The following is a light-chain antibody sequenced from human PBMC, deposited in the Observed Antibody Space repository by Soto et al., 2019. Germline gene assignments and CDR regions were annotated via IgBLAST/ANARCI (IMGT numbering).Light chain of an antibody. CDR3: QQYNTYPLT. CDR2: AAS. Sequence: AIQLTQSPSSLSASVGDRLIITCRASQGISSALAWYQQKPGKPPRLLIYAASSLESGVPSRFSGSGFGTDFTLTISNMQPEDFATYYCQQYNTYPLTFGGGTKVEIK. V-gene: IGKV1-13*02. CDR1: QGISSA. J-gene: IGKJ4*01.